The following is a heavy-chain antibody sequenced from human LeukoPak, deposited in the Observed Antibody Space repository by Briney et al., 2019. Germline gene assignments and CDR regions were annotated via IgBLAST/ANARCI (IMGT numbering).Heavy chain of an antibody. CDR3: AREDGYSYGYFDY. J-gene: IGHJ4*02. V-gene: IGHV3-21*01. D-gene: IGHD5-18*01. CDR2: ISSSSSYI. CDR1: GFTFSSYS. Sequence: PGVSLRLSCVASGFTFSSYSMNWVRQAPGKGLEWVSSISSSSSYIYYADSVKGRFTISRDNAKNSLYLQMNSLRAEDTAVYYCAREDGYSYGYFDYWGQGTLVTVSS.